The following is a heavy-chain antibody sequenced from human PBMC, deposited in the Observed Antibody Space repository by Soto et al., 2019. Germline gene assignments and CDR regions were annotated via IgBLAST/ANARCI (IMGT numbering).Heavy chain of an antibody. Sequence: SVHVSWKASGGTFSRYTITWVRQAPGQGLEWMGGITPMFGTPNYAQKFQGRVTITTDESRSTAYMERSSLGSEDTAMYCCARDRALFESLFDYYIY. D-gene: IGHD3-9*01. CDR1: GGTFSRYT. V-gene: IGHV1-69*05. CDR2: ITPMFGTP. CDR3: ARDRALFESLFDYYIY. J-gene: IGHJ6*01.